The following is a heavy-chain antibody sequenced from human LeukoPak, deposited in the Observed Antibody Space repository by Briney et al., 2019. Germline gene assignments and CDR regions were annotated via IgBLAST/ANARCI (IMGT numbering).Heavy chain of an antibody. CDR3: ARTGGANPTWFTYYFDY. Sequence: SETLSLTCTVSGDSISSSSYYWGWIRQPPGEGLECIGSIYYSGSTYYNPSLKSRVTISADTSKNQFSLKLSSVTAADTAVYYCARTGGANPTWFTYYFDYWGQGTLVTVSS. CDR2: IYYSGST. D-gene: IGHD3-10*01. CDR1: GDSISSSSYY. J-gene: IGHJ4*02. V-gene: IGHV4-39*01.